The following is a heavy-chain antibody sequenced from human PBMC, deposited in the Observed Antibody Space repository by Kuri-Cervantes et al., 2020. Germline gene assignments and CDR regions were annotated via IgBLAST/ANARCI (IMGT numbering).Heavy chain of an antibody. J-gene: IGHJ4*02. V-gene: IGHV1-46*01. CDR3: ATVDTVTTPHFDY. CDR1: GYTFTGYY. Sequence: ASVKVSCKASGYTFTGYYMHWVRQAPGQGLEWMGIINPSGGSTSYAQKFQGGVTMTEDTSTDTAYMELSSLRSEDTAIYYCATVDTVTTPHFDYWGQGTLVTVSS. D-gene: IGHD4-17*01. CDR2: INPSGGST.